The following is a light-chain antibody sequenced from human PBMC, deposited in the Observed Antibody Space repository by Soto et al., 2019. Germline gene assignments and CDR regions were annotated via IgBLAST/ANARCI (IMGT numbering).Light chain of an antibody. V-gene: IGLV2-23*02. Sequence: QSVLTQPASVSGSPGQSITISCTGISSVVGSYNLVSWYQQHPGKAPKLMIYEVSKRPSGVSNRFSGSKSGITASLTISGLQAEDEADYYCCSYAGSSTYVFGTGTKVTVL. CDR3: CSYAGSSTYV. CDR2: EVS. J-gene: IGLJ1*01. CDR1: SSVVGSYNL.